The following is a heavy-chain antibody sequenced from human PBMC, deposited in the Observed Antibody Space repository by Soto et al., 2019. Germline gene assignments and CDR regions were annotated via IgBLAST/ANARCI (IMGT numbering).Heavy chain of an antibody. D-gene: IGHD6-19*01. V-gene: IGHV4-34*01. CDR2: INQSGST. Sequence: SETLSLTCAVYGGSFSGYYWSWIRQPPGKGLEWIGEINQSGSTNYNPSLKSRVTISVDTSKNQLSLKLSSVTAADTAVYYCARGRVSSGWYRDYWGQGTLVTVSS. CDR3: ARGRVSSGWYRDY. CDR1: GGSFSGYY. J-gene: IGHJ4*02.